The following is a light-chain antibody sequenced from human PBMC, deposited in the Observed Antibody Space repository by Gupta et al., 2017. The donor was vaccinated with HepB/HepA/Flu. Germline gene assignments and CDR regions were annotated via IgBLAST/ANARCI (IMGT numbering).Light chain of an antibody. CDR1: QDIRKY. CDR2: DAS. V-gene: IGKV1-33*01. CDR3: QQYDSLPAGT. Sequence: DIQMTQSPSSLSASVGDRVTITGQASQDIRKYLHSHQQKPGKTPKFLISDASNLETGVPSRFSGSGFGTDFTFTISSLQPEDSATYYCQQYDSLPAGTLGQGTKLEIK. J-gene: IGKJ1*01.